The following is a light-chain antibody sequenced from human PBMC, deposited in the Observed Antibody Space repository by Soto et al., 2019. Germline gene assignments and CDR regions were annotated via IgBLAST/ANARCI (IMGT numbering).Light chain of an antibody. Sequence: EIVLTQSPGTLSLSPGERATLSCRASQSISSTYLAWYQQKPGQAPRLLIYGASSRATGIPDRFSGSGSGTDFTLTISRLEPEDFAVYYCQPYGGSPPYTVGQGTKLEIK. V-gene: IGKV3-20*01. CDR1: QSISSTY. CDR2: GAS. J-gene: IGKJ2*01. CDR3: QPYGGSPPYT.